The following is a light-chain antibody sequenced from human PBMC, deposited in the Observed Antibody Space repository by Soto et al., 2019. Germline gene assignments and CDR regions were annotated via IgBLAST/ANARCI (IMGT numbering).Light chain of an antibody. CDR2: GVS. J-gene: IGLJ1*01. CDR1: SSDVGNYDY. V-gene: IGLV2-8*01. Sequence: QSALTQPPSASGSPGQSATISCTGTSSDVGNYDYVSWYQQHPGKAPKLMIYGVSKRPSGVPDRFSGSKSGNTASLTVSGLQAEDEADYYYSSYAGIHIVFGTGTKVTVL. CDR3: SSYAGIHIV.